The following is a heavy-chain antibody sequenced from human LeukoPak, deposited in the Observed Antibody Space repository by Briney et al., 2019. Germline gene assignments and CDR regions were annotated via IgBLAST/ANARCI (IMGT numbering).Heavy chain of an antibody. D-gene: IGHD2-2*01. Sequence: ASVKVSCKASGYTFTSYDINWVRQATGQGLEWMGWMNPNSGNTGYAQKFQGRVTMTRNTSISTAYMELSSLRSEDTAVYYCAGALVVVPAAMIGYWGQGTLVTVSS. V-gene: IGHV1-8*01. J-gene: IGHJ4*02. CDR3: AGALVVVPAAMIGY. CDR1: GYTFTSYD. CDR2: MNPNSGNT.